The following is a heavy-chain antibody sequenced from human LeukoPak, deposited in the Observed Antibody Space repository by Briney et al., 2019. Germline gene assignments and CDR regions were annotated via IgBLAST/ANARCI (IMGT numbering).Heavy chain of an antibody. Sequence: SETLSLTCTVSGGSIRSTSYYWGWIRQPPGKGLEWIGSIYYSGSTYYNPSLKSRVTISVDTSKNQFSLKLSSVAAADTAVYYCGRLFYDFWSGHYYYYMDVWGKGTTVTVSS. D-gene: IGHD3-3*01. CDR3: GRLFYDFWSGHYYYYMDV. J-gene: IGHJ6*03. CDR1: GGSIRSTSYY. V-gene: IGHV4-39*01. CDR2: IYYSGST.